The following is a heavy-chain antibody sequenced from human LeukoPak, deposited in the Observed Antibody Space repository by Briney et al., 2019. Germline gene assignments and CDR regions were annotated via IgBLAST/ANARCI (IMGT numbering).Heavy chain of an antibody. CDR2: IKSKADGGTA. Sequence: GGSLRLSCAASGFTFSNAWMTWVRQAPGKGLEWVGRIKSKADGGTADYVAPVNGRFTISRDDSNKTLFLQMHSLKTEDTAVYYCTTGTMGATHRYFDLWGRGTLLTVSS. CDR3: TTGTMGATHRYFDL. CDR1: GFTFSNAW. V-gene: IGHV3-15*01. D-gene: IGHD1-26*01. J-gene: IGHJ2*01.